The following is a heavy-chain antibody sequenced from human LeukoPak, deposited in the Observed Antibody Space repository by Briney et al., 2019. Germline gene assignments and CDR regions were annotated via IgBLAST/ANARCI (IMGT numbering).Heavy chain of an antibody. V-gene: IGHV1-69*13. CDR3: ARDSDDFHPMDV. CDR1: GGTFSSYA. Sequence: SVKVSCKASGGTFSSYAISWVRQAPGQGLEWMGGIIPIFGTANYAQKFQGRVTITADESTSTAYMELSSLRSEDTAVYYCARDSDDFHPMDVWGKGTTVTVSS. D-gene: IGHD3-3*01. CDR2: IIPIFGTA. J-gene: IGHJ6*03.